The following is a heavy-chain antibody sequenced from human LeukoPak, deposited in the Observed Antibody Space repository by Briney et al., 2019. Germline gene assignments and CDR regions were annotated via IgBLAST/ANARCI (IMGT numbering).Heavy chain of an antibody. CDR2: INSDGSST. D-gene: IGHD3-22*01. V-gene: IGHV3-74*01. J-gene: IGHJ4*02. CDR1: GFTFSSYW. CDR3: ARALTYYYDSSGYYLFDY. Sequence: AGGSLRLSCAASGFTFSSYWMHWVRQAPGKGLVWVSRINSDGSSTIYADSVKGRFTISRDNAKNSLYLQMNSLRAEDTAVYYCARALTYYYDSSGYYLFDYWGQGTLVTVSS.